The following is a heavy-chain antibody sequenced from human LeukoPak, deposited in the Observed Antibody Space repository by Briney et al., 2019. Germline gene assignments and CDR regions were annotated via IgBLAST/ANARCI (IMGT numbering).Heavy chain of an antibody. J-gene: IGHJ4*02. CDR1: GGSISSYY. D-gene: IGHD6-6*01. CDR2: IYYSGST. Sequence: SETLSLTCTVSGGSISSYYWSWIRQPPGKGLEWIGYIYYSGSTDYNPSLKSRVTISVDTSKNQFSLKLSSVTAADTAVYYCARSTYSSSSNVDFDYWGQGTLVTVSS. V-gene: IGHV4-59*01. CDR3: ARSTYSSSSNVDFDY.